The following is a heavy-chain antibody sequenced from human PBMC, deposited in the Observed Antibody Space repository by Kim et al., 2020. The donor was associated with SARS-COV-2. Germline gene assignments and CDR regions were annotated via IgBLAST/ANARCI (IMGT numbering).Heavy chain of an antibody. Sequence: SETLSLTCTVSGGSISSSSYYWGWIRQPPGKGLEWIGSIYYSGSTYYNPSLKSRVTISVDTSKNQFSLKLSSVTAADTAVYYCARPPNPPPTSITIFSFRSTPEYFQHWGQGTLVTVSS. CDR1: GGSISSSSYY. J-gene: IGHJ1*01. CDR2: IYYSGST. D-gene: IGHD3-9*01. CDR3: ARPPNPPPTSITIFSFRSTPEYFQH. V-gene: IGHV4-39*01.